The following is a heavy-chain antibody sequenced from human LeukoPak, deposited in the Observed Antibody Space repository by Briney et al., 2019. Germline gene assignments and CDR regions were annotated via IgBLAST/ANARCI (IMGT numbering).Heavy chain of an antibody. Sequence: SQTLSLTCAISGDSVSSNTAAWNWVRQSPSRGLEWLGRTDYRSKWYYDYATSVSSRMAINPDTSKNLCSLQLNSVTPEDTAVYYCARDPGYYYAMDVWGQGTTVTVSS. V-gene: IGHV6-1*01. D-gene: IGHD2-15*01. J-gene: IGHJ6*02. CDR1: GDSVSSNTAA. CDR2: TDYRSKWYY. CDR3: ARDPGYYYAMDV.